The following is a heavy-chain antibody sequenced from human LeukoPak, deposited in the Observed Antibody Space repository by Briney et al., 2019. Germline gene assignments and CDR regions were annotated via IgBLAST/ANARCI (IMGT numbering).Heavy chain of an antibody. CDR1: GFTFSSYW. D-gene: IGHD6-6*01. J-gene: IGHJ3*01. CDR2: MKQDGSEK. Sequence: GGSLRLSCAASGFTFSSYWMNWVRQAPGKGLEWVAIMKQDGSEKYYVNSVKGRFTISRDNAKNSLYLQMNSLKTEDTAVYYCARGGGPLVGDAFDVWGLGTMVTVSS. CDR3: ARGGGPLVGDAFDV. V-gene: IGHV3-7*01.